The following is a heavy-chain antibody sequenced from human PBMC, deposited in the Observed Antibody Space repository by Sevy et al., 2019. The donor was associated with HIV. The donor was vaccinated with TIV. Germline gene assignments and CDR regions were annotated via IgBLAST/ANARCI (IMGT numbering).Heavy chain of an antibody. Sequence: GGSLRLSCAASGFTFSDYYINWIRQAPGKGLEWVSYISGSSSYTNYADSVKGRFTISRDNAKNSLYLQMNSLRAEDTAVYYCARVGCSISSCPKGDAFDIWGQGTMLTVSS. CDR1: GFTFSDYY. D-gene: IGHD2-2*01. CDR3: ARVGCSISSCPKGDAFDI. J-gene: IGHJ3*02. CDR2: ISGSSSYT. V-gene: IGHV3-11*06.